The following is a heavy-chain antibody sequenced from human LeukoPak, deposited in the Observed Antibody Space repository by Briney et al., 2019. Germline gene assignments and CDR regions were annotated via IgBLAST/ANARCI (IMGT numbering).Heavy chain of an antibody. Sequence: ASVKVSCKASGYTFTSYAMHWVRQAPGQRLEWMAWINVDSGNTKYSQEFQGRVTITRDTSASIACMELSSLRSGDTAVYYCARFAVHRRLAVAGQFGLDYWGQGTLVTVSS. V-gene: IGHV1-3*03. D-gene: IGHD6-19*01. J-gene: IGHJ4*02. CDR2: INVDSGNT. CDR1: GYTFTSYA. CDR3: ARFAVHRRLAVAGQFGLDY.